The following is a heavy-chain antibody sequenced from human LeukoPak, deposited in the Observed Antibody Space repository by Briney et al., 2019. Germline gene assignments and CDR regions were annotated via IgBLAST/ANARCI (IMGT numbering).Heavy chain of an antibody. J-gene: IGHJ4*02. V-gene: IGHV1-2*02. CDR1: GYTFTGYY. D-gene: IGHD3-22*01. CDR3: ARDLVETYYYDSSGSLHY. CDR2: INPNSGGT. Sequence: ASVKVSCKASGYTFTGYYMHRVRQAPGQGLEWMGWINPNSGGTNYAQKFQGRVTMTRDTSISTAYMELSRLRSDDTAVYYCARDLVETYYYDSSGSLHYWGQGTLVTVSS.